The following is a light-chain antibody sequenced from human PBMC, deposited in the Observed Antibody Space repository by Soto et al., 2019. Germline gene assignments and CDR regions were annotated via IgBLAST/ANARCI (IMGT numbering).Light chain of an antibody. V-gene: IGKV3D-20*02. CDR2: DAS. J-gene: IGKJ5*01. CDR3: QQRSNWPIT. Sequence: EIVLTHCPGTLSLSPGERVTLSCRASQSVSSSYLAWYQQKPGQAPRLLIYDASNRATGIPARFSGSGSGTDFTLTISSLEPEDFAVYYCQQRSNWPITFGQGTRLEIK. CDR1: QSVSSSY.